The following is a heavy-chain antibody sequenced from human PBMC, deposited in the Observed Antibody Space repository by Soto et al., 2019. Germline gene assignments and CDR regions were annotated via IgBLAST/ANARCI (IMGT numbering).Heavy chain of an antibody. J-gene: IGHJ6*02. CDR1: GGSISSGGYY. V-gene: IGHV4-31*03. CDR2: IYYSGST. CDR3: ARGILLTTSYYYYGMDV. Sequence: SETLSLTCTVSGGSISSGGYYWSWIRQHPGKGLEWIVYIYYSGSTYYNPSLKSRVTISVDTSKKQFSLKLSSVTAADTAVYYCARGILLTTSYYYYGMDVWGQGTTVTVSS. D-gene: IGHD4-4*01.